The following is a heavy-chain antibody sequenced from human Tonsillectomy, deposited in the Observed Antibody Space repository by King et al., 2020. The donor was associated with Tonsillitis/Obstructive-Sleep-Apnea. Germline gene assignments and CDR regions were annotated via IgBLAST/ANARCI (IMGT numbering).Heavy chain of an antibody. CDR1: GGSFSGYY. Sequence: VQLQQWGAGLLKPSETLSLTCGVFGGSFSGYYWSWIRQTPGKGLEWIGEIDHSGSTNNNPSLKSRVTISVDTFKNQFSLNLNSVTAADTAVYYCARGSVEQDWAFDYWGQGTLVTVSS. D-gene: IGHD3/OR15-3a*01. CDR2: IDHSGST. CDR3: ARGSVEQDWAFDY. J-gene: IGHJ4*02. V-gene: IGHV4-34*01.